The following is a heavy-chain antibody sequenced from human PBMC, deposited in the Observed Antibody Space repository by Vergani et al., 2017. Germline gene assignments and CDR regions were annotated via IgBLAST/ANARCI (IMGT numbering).Heavy chain of an antibody. CDR3: ARVYCSMAGDVPYYYYMDV. D-gene: IGHD2-2*01. CDR1: GGSISSYY. J-gene: IGHJ6*03. V-gene: IGHV4-59*01. CDR2: IYYSGST. Sequence: QVQLQESGPGLVKPSETLSLTCTVSGGSISSYYWSWIRQPPGKGLEWIGYIYYSGSTNYNPSLKSRVTISVDTSKKQFSLKLSSLTAADTAVYYCARVYCSMAGDVPYYYYMDVWGKGTTVTVSS.